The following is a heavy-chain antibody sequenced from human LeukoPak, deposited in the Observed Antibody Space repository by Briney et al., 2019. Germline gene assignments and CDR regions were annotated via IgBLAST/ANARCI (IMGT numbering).Heavy chain of an antibody. Sequence: ASVKVSCKVSGYTLTELSMHWVRQAPGKGLEWMGGFDPEDGETIYAQKFQGRVTMTEDTSTDTAYMELSSLRSEDTAVYYCARGLNTVTRLPMDVWGKGTTVTVSS. J-gene: IGHJ6*04. CDR2: FDPEDGET. CDR1: GYTLTELS. V-gene: IGHV1-24*01. D-gene: IGHD4-11*01. CDR3: ARGLNTVTRLPMDV.